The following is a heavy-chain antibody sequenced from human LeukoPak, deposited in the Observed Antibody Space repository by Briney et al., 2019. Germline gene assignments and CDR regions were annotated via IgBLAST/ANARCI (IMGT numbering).Heavy chain of an antibody. CDR3: ARDLRRVYGSRDGSAEYFQH. Sequence: ASVKVSCKASGYTFTGYYMHWVRQAPGQGLEWMGWINPNRGGTNYAQRFQGRVTMTRDTSISTAYMELSSLGSDDTAVYYCARDLRRVYGSRDGSAEYFQHWGQGTLVTVSS. V-gene: IGHV1-2*02. D-gene: IGHD3-10*01. CDR2: INPNRGGT. CDR1: GYTFTGYY. J-gene: IGHJ1*01.